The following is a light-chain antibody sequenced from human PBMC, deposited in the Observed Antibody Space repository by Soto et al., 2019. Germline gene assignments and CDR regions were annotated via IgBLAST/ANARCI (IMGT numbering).Light chain of an antibody. CDR1: QGIRND. Sequence: AIQMTQSPSSLSASVGDRVTITCRASQGIRNDLGWYQQKPVKAPKLLIYAASSLQSGVPSRFSGSGYGTDFTLTISSLQPEDFATYYCLQDYNYFGFGQGTRLEIK. J-gene: IGKJ5*01. CDR3: LQDYNYFG. CDR2: AAS. V-gene: IGKV1-6*01.